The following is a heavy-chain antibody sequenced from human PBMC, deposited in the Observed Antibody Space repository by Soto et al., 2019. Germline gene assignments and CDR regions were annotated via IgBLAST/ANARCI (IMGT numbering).Heavy chain of an antibody. CDR1: GFTSSSYG. J-gene: IGHJ4*02. Sequence: QVQLVESGGGVVQPGRSLRLSCAASGFTSSSYGMHWVRQAPGKGLEWVAVISYDGSNKYYADSVKGRFTISRDNSKNTLYLQMNSLRAEDTAVYYCAKDLVGFLPEIDYWGQGTLVTVSS. V-gene: IGHV3-30*18. D-gene: IGHD3-16*02. CDR2: ISYDGSNK. CDR3: AKDLVGFLPEIDY.